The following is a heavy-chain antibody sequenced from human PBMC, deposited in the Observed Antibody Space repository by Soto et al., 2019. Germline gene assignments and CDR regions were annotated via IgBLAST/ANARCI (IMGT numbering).Heavy chain of an antibody. Sequence: QTLSLTCAICGDSGSSNTGSWHWLRQPPSRGLEWLGRTYSRSKWYNDYAVSVKSRIIIHADTSNNQSYMQLNSVAPEDTVLYYCAEWHQLAPITADSFDFRGQ. CDR2: TYSRSKWYN. V-gene: IGHV6-1*01. D-gene: IGHD2-2*01. CDR1: GDSGSSNTGS. CDR3: AEWHQLAPITADSFDF. J-gene: IGHJ4*02.